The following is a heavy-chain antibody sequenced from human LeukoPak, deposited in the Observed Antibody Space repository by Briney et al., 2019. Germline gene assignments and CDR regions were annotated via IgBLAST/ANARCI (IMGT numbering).Heavy chain of an antibody. Sequence: GASLRLSCAASGITFSTYAMSWVRQAPGQRLHCFSAISGSGATTYYADSVKGRFTISRDNSKNTLYLQMNSLRAEDTAVYYCAKPSGYCSSTSCRTENDYWGQGTLVTVSS. V-gene: IGHV3-23*01. CDR1: GITFSTYA. D-gene: IGHD2-2*01. J-gene: IGHJ4*02. CDR3: AKPSGYCSSTSCRTENDY. CDR2: ISGSGATT.